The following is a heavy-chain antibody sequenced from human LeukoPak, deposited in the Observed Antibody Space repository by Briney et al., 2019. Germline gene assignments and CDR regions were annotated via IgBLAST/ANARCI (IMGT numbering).Heavy chain of an antibody. V-gene: IGHV3-43*02. CDR2: ISGDGGST. CDR1: GFTFSSYS. CDR3: ARESETSGWYDY. Sequence: RPGGSLRLSCAASGFTFSSYSMNWVRQAPGKGLEWVSLISGDGGSTFYADSVRGRFTISRDNTRKSLSLQMSSLRSEDTALYYCARESETSGWYDYWGQGTLVTVSS. D-gene: IGHD6-19*01. J-gene: IGHJ4*02.